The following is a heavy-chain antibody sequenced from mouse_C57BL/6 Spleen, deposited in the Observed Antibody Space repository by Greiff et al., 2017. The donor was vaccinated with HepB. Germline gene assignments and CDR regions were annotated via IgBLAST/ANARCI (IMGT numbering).Heavy chain of an antibody. V-gene: IGHV1-54*01. CDR3: AREGPYYGSSYPFDY. D-gene: IGHD1-1*01. J-gene: IGHJ2*01. CDR1: GYAFTNYL. Sequence: VKLMESGAELVRPGTSVKVSCKASGYAFTNYLIEWVKQRPGQGLEWIGVINPGSGGTNYNEKFKGKATLTADKSSSTAYMQLSSLTSEDSAVYCCAREGPYYGSSYPFDYWGQGTTLTVSS. CDR2: INPGSGGT.